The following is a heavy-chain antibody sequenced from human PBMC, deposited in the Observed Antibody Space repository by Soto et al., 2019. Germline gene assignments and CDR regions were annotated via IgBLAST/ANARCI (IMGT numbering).Heavy chain of an antibody. CDR3: AHNLRYYDFWSGYYTEWFDP. V-gene: IGHV2-5*01. CDR1: GFSLSTSGVG. Sequence: SGPTLVNPTQTLTLTCTFSGFSLSTSGVGVGWICQPPGKALEWLALIYWNDDKRYSPSLKSRLTITKDTSKNQVVLTMTNMDPVDTATYYCAHNLRYYDFWSGYYTEWFDPWGQGTLVTVSS. J-gene: IGHJ5*02. D-gene: IGHD3-3*01. CDR2: IYWNDDK.